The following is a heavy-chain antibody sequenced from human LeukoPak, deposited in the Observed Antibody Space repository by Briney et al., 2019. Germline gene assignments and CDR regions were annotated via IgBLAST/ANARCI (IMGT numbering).Heavy chain of an antibody. CDR1: GYTFTSYD. CDR3: ARDLPYSSSWESIDY. CDR2: MNPNSGNT. V-gene: IGHV1-8*01. D-gene: IGHD6-13*01. J-gene: IGHJ4*02. Sequence: ASVKVSCKASGYTFTSYDINWVRQATGQGLEWMGWMNPNSGNTGYAQKIQGRVIMTTDTSTSTAYMELRSLRSDDTAVYYCARDLPYSSSWESIDYWGQGTLVTVST.